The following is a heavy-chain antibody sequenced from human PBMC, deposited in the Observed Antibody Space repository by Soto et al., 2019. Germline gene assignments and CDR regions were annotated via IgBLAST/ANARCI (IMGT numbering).Heavy chain of an antibody. CDR2: MNPNSGYT. D-gene: IGHD3-10*01. CDR1: GYSFIRYD. CDR3: ARGRITMVRGVISPFDP. V-gene: IGHV1-8*01. J-gene: IGHJ5*02. Sequence: ASVKVSCKASGYSFIRYDINWVRQAPGQGLEWIGWMNPNSGYTGYAQKFRGRVTLTRNTAISTAYMELSSLRSDDTAVYYCARGRITMVRGVISPFDPWGQGTLVTVS.